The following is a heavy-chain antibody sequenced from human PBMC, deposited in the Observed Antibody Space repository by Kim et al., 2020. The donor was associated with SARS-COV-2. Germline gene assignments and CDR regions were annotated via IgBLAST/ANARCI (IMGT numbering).Heavy chain of an antibody. D-gene: IGHD3-10*01. CDR3: ARQVRGVGYYYYGMDV. J-gene: IGHJ6*02. Sequence: SVKGRFTISRDNSKNTLYLQMNSLRAEDTAVYYCARQVRGVGYYYYGMDVWGQGTTVTVSS. V-gene: IGHV3-53*01.